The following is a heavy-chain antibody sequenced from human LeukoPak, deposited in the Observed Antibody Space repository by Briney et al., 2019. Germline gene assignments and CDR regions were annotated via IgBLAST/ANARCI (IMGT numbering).Heavy chain of an antibody. J-gene: IGHJ6*03. CDR3: ARDIDSSSDYYYYYMDV. CDR2: IYHSGST. Sequence: PSETLSLTCTVSGGSISSGGYYWSWIRQPPGKGLEWIGYIYHSGSTYYNPSLKSRVTISVDRSKNQFSLKLSSVTAADTAVYYCARDIDSSSDYYYYYMDVWGKGTTVTVSS. CDR1: GGSISSGGYY. V-gene: IGHV4-30-2*01. D-gene: IGHD6-6*01.